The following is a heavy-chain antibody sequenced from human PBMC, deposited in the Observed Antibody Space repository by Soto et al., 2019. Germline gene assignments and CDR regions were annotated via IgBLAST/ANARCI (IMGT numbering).Heavy chain of an antibody. Sequence: GGSLRLSCAASGFTFSSYAMSWVRQAPGKGLEWVSAISGSGGSTYYADSVKGRFTISRDNSKNTLYLQMNSLRAEDTAVYYCAKHRPLRAYGGGSGGWVEGLYYFDYWGQGTLVTVSS. D-gene: IGHD2-15*01. J-gene: IGHJ4*02. V-gene: IGHV3-23*01. CDR2: ISGSGGST. CDR1: GFTFSSYA. CDR3: AKHRPLRAYGGGSGGWVEGLYYFDY.